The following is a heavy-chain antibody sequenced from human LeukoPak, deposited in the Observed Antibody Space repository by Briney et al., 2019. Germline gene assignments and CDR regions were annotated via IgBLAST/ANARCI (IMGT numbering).Heavy chain of an antibody. D-gene: IGHD4-17*01. Sequence: SVKVSCKASGGTFSSYAISWVRQAPGQGLEWMGGIIPIFGTANYAQKFQGRVTITADKSTSTAYMELSSLRSEDTAVYYCATRNPQYGDYYIDYWGPGTLVTVSS. CDR3: ATRNPQYGDYYIDY. CDR1: GGTFSSYA. CDR2: IIPIFGTA. J-gene: IGHJ4*02. V-gene: IGHV1-69*06.